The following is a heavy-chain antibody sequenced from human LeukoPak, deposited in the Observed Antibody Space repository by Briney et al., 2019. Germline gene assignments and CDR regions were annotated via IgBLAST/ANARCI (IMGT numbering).Heavy chain of an antibody. Sequence: SETLSLTCTVSGGSISSSSYYWGWIRQPPGKGLEWIGSIYYSGSTYYNPSLKSRVTISVDTSKNQLSLKLSSVTAADTAVYYCARRYCSSTSCHYFDYWGQGTLVTVSS. V-gene: IGHV4-39*01. CDR1: GGSISSSSYY. J-gene: IGHJ4*02. CDR3: ARRYCSSTSCHYFDY. D-gene: IGHD2-2*01. CDR2: IYYSGST.